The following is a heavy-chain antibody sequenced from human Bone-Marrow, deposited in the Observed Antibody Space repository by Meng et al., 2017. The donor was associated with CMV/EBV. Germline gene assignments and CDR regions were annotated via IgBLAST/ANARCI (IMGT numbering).Heavy chain of an antibody. V-gene: IGHV3-48*03. Sequence: GGSLRLSCAASGFTFSSYEMNWVRQAPGKGLEWVSYISSSGSTIYYADSVKGRFTISRDNAKNSLYLQMNSLRAEDTAVYYCARVSFGGAFDIWGQGTMGTVSS. D-gene: IGHD3-3*01. J-gene: IGHJ3*02. CDR2: ISSSGSTI. CDR3: ARVSFGGAFDI. CDR1: GFTFSSYE.